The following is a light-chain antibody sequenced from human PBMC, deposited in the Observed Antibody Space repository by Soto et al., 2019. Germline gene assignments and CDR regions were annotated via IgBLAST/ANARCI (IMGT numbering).Light chain of an antibody. CDR3: SSYTSSSTYVV. CDR2: DVN. CDR1: SSDIGGYNY. J-gene: IGLJ2*01. V-gene: IGLV2-14*01. Sequence: QSALTQPASVSGSPGQSITISCTGTSSDIGGYNYVSWYQQHPGKAPKLMIYDVNNRPSGVSNRFSGSKSGNTASLTISGLRAEDEADYYCSSYTSSSTYVVFGGGTKLTVL.